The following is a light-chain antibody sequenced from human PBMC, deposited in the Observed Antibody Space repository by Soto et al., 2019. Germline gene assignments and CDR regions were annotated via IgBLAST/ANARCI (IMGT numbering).Light chain of an antibody. Sequence: ILLANAPGTLSFSPGETATLSCIAVQGVSCNYLACYQQRPGQPPRLLIYAAASRASGIPDRFSGSVSGTDFTLTIRSLEPEDFAVYYCQQYGSSPPITFGQGTRLEIK. V-gene: IGKV3-20*01. CDR2: AAA. CDR3: QQYGSSPPIT. CDR1: QGVSCNY. J-gene: IGKJ5*01.